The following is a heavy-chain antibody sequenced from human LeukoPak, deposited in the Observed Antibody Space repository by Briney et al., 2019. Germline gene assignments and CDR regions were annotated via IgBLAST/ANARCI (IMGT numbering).Heavy chain of an antibody. Sequence: SETLSLTCTVSGGSISSSSYYWGWIRQPPGKGPEWIGSIYYSGSTYYNPSLKSRVTISVDTSKNQFSLKLSSVTAADTAVYYCARHQTVGASINVIDYWSQGTLVTVSS. CDR2: IYYSGST. CDR3: ARHQTVGASINVIDY. D-gene: IGHD1-26*01. J-gene: IGHJ4*02. V-gene: IGHV4-39*01. CDR1: GGSISSSSYY.